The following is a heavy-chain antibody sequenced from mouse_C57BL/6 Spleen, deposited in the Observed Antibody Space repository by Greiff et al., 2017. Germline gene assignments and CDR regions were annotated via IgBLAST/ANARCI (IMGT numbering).Heavy chain of an antibody. D-gene: IGHD2-12*01. CDR2: LYPGDGDT. J-gene: IGHJ2*01. V-gene: IGHV1-80*01. Sequence: VQLQQSGAELVKPGASVKISCKASGYAFSSYWMNWVKQRPGKGLEWIGQLYPGDGDTNYNGKFKGKATLTEDKSSSTAYMQLSSLTSDDSAVYFCARWCYDGYFDYWGQGTTLTVSS. CDR1: GYAFSSYW. CDR3: ARWCYDGYFDY.